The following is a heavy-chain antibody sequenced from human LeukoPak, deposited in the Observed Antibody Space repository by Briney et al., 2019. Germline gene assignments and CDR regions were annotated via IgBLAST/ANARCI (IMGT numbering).Heavy chain of an antibody. CDR1: GFTFDDYA. CDR2: ISSSSYI. V-gene: IGHV3-69-1*01. D-gene: IGHD6-13*01. Sequence: GGSLRLSCAASGFTFDDYAMHWVRQAPGKGLEWVSSISSSSYIYYADSVKGRFTISRDNAKNSLYLQMNSLRAEDTAVYCCARDPAAGHPYYMDVWGKGTTVTVSS. J-gene: IGHJ6*03. CDR3: ARDPAAGHPYYMDV.